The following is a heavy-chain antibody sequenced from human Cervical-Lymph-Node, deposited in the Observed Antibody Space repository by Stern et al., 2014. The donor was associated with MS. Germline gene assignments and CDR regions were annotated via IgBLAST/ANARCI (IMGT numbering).Heavy chain of an antibody. V-gene: IGHV5-51*01. D-gene: IGHD6-13*01. Sequence: EVQLVESGAEVKKPGESLKISCKGSGYSFTSYWIGWVRQMPGKGLEWMGIIYPGDSDTRYSPSFQGQVTISADKSISTAYLQWSSLKASDTAMYYCARHDEARVGSSWYYYYYGMDVWGQGTTVTVSS. J-gene: IGHJ6*02. CDR1: GYSFTSYW. CDR2: IYPGDSDT. CDR3: ARHDEARVGSSWYYYYYGMDV.